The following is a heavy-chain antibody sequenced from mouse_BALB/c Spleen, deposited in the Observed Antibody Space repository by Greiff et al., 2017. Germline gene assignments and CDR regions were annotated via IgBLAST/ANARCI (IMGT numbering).Heavy chain of an antibody. CDR3: ARHDQWPMDY. J-gene: IGHJ4*01. CDR1: GFTFSSYY. CDR2: INSNGGST. V-gene: IGHV5-6-2*01. Sequence: EVMLVESGGGLVKLGGSLKLSCAASGFTFSSYYMSWVRQTPEKRLELVAAINSNGGSTYYPDTVKGRFTISRDNAKNTLYLQMSSLKSEDTALYYCARHDQWPMDYWGQGTSVTVSS.